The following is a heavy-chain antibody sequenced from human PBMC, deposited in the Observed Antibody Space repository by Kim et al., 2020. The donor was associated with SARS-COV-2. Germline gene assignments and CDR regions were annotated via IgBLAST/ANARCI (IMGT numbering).Heavy chain of an antibody. CDR3: AREPLEPPSRYDD. V-gene: IGHV6-1*01. CDR2: TYYQSEWFF. D-gene: IGHD1-1*01. J-gene: IGHJ4*02. Sequence: SQTLSLTCTISGDHVSNNAGWNWIRQSPSRGLEWLGRTYYQSEWFFNYAVSLRGRVTISPDTSKNQFSLQLKFVTPEDTAVYYCAREPLEPPSRYDDWGQGILITVTS. CDR1: GDHVSNNAG.